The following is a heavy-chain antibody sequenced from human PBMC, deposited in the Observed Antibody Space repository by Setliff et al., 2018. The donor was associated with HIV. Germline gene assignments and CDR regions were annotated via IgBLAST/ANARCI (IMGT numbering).Heavy chain of an antibody. CDR2: INPNSGGT. CDR3: ARDDTQAFSGYDFDYYYYMDV. V-gene: IGHV1-2*06. J-gene: IGHJ6*03. D-gene: IGHD5-12*01. CDR1: GYTFTGYY. Sequence: ASVKVSCKASGYTFTGYYMHWVRQAPGQGLEWMGRINPNSGGTNYAQKFQGRVTITADESTSTAYMELSSLRSEDTAVYYCARDDTQAFSGYDFDYYYYMDVWGKGTTVTVSS.